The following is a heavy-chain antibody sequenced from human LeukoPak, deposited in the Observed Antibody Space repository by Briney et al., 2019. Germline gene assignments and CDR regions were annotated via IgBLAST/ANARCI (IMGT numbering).Heavy chain of an antibody. V-gene: IGHV1-8*02. J-gene: IGHJ1*01. D-gene: IGHD2-15*01. CDR3: ARGYCSGGGCYTAEYLPH. CDR2: MRPNSGET. CDR1: GYTFTNFE. Sequence: GASVKVSCKASGYTFTNFEINWVRQVAGQGLEWMGWMRPNSGETVNVQKFQGGVTMTRDISTSTAYMELTGLRSDDTAVYFCARGYCSGGGCYTAEYLPHWSQGTLVTVSS.